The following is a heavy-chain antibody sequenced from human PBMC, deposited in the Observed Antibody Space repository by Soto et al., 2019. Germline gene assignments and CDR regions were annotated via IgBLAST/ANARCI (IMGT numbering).Heavy chain of an antibody. J-gene: IGHJ4*02. D-gene: IGHD6-13*01. Sequence: ASVKVSCKASGYTFTSYYMHWVRQAPGQGLEWMGIINPSGGSTSYAQKFQGRVTMTRDNAKNSQYLQMNSLRAEDTAVYYCARIGYCSWCFDYWGQGALVTVSS. V-gene: IGHV1-46*01. CDR1: GYTFTSYY. CDR2: INPSGGST. CDR3: ARIGYCSWCFDY.